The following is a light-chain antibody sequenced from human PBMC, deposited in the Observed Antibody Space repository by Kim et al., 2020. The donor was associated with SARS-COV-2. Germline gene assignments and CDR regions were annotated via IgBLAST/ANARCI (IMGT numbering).Light chain of an antibody. Sequence: PGKTARVSCGGNSIGSKSVHWNQQKPGQAPVLVIYYDNGRPSGIPERFSGSNSGNTATLTISRVEAGDEADYYCQVWDSSSDHRVVFGGGTQLTVL. CDR2: YDN. CDR3: QVWDSSSDHRVV. CDR1: SIGSKS. J-gene: IGLJ2*01. V-gene: IGLV3-21*04.